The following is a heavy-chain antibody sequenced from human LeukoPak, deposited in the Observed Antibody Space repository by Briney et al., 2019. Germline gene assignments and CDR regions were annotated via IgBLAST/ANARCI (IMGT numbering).Heavy chain of an antibody. CDR1: GFPFSNFW. CDR3: ARDKKSGESSEIDY. Sequence: GGSLRLSWAPSGFPFSNFWVHWVRQPPGKGLVWVSRSNRDGSTTKYADSVKGRFTVSRDNAKNTLNLQMNSLRAEDTAVYYCARDKKSGESSEIDYWGQGTLVTVSS. CDR2: SNRDGSTT. V-gene: IGHV3-74*03. D-gene: IGHD2-15*01. J-gene: IGHJ4*02.